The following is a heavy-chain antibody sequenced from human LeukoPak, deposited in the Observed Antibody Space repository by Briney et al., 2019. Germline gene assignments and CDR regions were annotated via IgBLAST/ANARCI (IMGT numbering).Heavy chain of an antibody. Sequence: SETLSLTCTVSGGSISNYYWSWVRQPPGKGLEWIGCIYYIGSTNYNPSLKSRVTISVDTSKNQFSLKLSSVTAADTAVYYCARSPPGIAVAGTSIDYWGQGTLVTVSS. J-gene: IGHJ4*02. CDR1: GGSISNYY. V-gene: IGHV4-59*12. CDR3: ARSPPGIAVAGTSIDY. CDR2: IYYIGST. D-gene: IGHD6-19*01.